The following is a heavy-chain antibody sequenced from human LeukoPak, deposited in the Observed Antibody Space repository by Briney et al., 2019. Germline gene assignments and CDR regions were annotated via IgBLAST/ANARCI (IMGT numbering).Heavy chain of an antibody. CDR1: GFTFSNAW. D-gene: IGHD1-14*01. CDR2: IRRITDGGTT. J-gene: IGHJ3*02. V-gene: IGHV3-15*01. CDR3: ATAVSRYTLTWGGFDI. Sequence: GGSLRLSCAASGFTFSNAWMNWVRQAPRKGLEWVGRIRRITDGGTTDYAAPVKGRFTISRDDSKNTLYLQMNSLKTEDAGVYYCATAVSRYTLTWGGFDIWGQGTRVTVSS.